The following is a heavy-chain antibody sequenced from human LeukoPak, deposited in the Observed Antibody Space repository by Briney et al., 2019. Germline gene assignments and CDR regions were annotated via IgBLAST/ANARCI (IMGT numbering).Heavy chain of an antibody. CDR1: GISFSSYW. CDR3: ASSHDSSGND. J-gene: IGHJ4*02. D-gene: IGHD3-22*01. CDR2: IKYDGTHK. Sequence: PGGSLRLSCVASGISFSSYWMALVREAPGKGLEWVANIKYDGTHKFYADSVKGRITISRDNAKNLLFLEMNSLRADDTAVYFCASSHDSSGNDWGQGTLVTVSS. V-gene: IGHV3-7*01.